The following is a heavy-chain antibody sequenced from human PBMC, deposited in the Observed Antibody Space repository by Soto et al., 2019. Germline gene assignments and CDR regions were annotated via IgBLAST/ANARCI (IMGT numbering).Heavy chain of an antibody. CDR2: ISSDGSNT. CDR3: AASGRGYNSGAHHAYYGMDI. J-gene: IGHJ6*02. Sequence: QVQLVESGGGVALPGRSLRLSCAASGITLSNYGMHWVRQAPGKGLEWLAVISSDGSNTFYADSVKGGLTISRDNSKSTLYLQMDSLRTEDTAVYFCAASGRGYNSGAHHAYYGMDIWGQGTTVTVSS. CDR1: GITLSNYG. D-gene: IGHD5-12*01. V-gene: IGHV3-30*03.